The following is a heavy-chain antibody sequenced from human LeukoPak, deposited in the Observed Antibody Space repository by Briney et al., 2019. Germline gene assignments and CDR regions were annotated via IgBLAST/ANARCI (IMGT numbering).Heavy chain of an antibody. D-gene: IGHD6-13*01. CDR3: ARVLAAAGLWYYYYMDV. J-gene: IGHJ6*03. Sequence: GASVKVSCKASGYTFIDYYIHWVRQAPGQGLEWMGGIIPIFGTANYAQKFQGRVTITTDESTSTAYMELSSLRSEDTAVYYCARVLAAAGLWYYYYMDVWGKGTTVTVSS. CDR1: GYTFIDYY. V-gene: IGHV1-69*05. CDR2: IIPIFGTA.